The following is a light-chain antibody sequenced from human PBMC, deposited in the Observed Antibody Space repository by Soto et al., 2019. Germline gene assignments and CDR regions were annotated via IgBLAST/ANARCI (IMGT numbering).Light chain of an antibody. CDR3: QQYGSSST. CDR2: GAT. CDR1: QSVSNNY. V-gene: IGKV3-20*01. Sequence: EIVLTQSPGTLSLSPGERATLSCRASQSVSNNYLAWYQQKPGQAPRLLIYGATNRATGIPDRCSGSGSGTDFTLTISRLEPEDFAVYYCQQYGSSSTFGQGTKVDI. J-gene: IGKJ1*01.